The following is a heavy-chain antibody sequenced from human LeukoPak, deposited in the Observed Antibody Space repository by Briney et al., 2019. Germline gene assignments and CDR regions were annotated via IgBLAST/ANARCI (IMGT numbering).Heavy chain of an antibody. CDR1: GFTFSIYV. CDR2: ISSNGDNT. V-gene: IGHV3-64D*06. CDR3: VRGTGY. J-gene: IGHJ4*02. Sequence: PGGSLRLSCSDSGFTFSIYVMHWVRQAPGKGLEYVSAISSNGDNTYYADSVKGRFTISRDNSKNTLYLQMSSLRPDDTAVYFCVRGTGYWGQGTLVTVSS.